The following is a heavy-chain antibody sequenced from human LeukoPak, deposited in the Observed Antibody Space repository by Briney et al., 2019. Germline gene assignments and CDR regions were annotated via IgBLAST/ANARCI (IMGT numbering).Heavy chain of an antibody. Sequence: GGSLRLSCAASGFTFSSYRMNWVRQAPGKGLEWVSSISSSSTNYIYYADSVKGRFIISRDSAKNSLYLQMNSLRAEDTAVYYCARDNGVGGYCSSTSCSHAFDIWGQGTVVTVSS. V-gene: IGHV3-21*01. D-gene: IGHD2-2*01. CDR3: ARDNGVGGYCSSTSCSHAFDI. CDR1: GFTFSSYR. J-gene: IGHJ3*02. CDR2: ISSSSTNYI.